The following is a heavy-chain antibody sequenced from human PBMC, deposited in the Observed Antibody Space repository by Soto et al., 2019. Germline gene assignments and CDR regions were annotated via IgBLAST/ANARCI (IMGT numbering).Heavy chain of an antibody. J-gene: IGHJ6*02. CDR1: GFTLSSYS. D-gene: IGHD5-18*01. CDR2: ISSDGTEK. CDR3: ARMFGFSYGTANRGMDV. V-gene: IGHV3-30*04. Sequence: QVQLVESGGGVAQPGRSLRLFCAASGFTLSSYSLHWVRRSPGKGLEWVAAISSDGTEKHYADSVKGRFTISRDNSKNTLSLQLNSLRTEDTAVYYCARMFGFSYGTANRGMDVWGQGTTVTVSS.